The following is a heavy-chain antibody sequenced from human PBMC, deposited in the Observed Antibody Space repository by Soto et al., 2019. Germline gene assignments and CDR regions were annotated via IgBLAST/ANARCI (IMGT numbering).Heavy chain of an antibody. J-gene: IGHJ2*01. Sequence: QITLKESGPTLVKPTQTLTLTCTFSGFSLTTGGVAVGWIRQPPGKALEWLALIYWDDDKRYSPSLKSRLSITKDTSKNQVVLTMTNMDXXDTXXXXCXXSXXXXXXXXXXXXFGLWGRGTLVTVSS. CDR1: GFSLTTGGVA. CDR2: IYWDDDK. CDR3: XXSXXXXXXXXXXXXFGL. V-gene: IGHV2-5*02.